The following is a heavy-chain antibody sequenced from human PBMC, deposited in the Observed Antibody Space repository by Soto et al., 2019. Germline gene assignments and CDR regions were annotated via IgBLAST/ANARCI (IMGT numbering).Heavy chain of an antibody. CDR2: IYPSGTI. Sequence: SETLSLTCAVSGGSITSSGYSWSWIRQPPGKGLEWIGYIYPSGTIIYNPSLNSRVTISVDTSNNQFSLRLSSVTAADTAVYYCATYTAYAKYYFDYWGRGTLVTVSS. V-gene: IGHV4-30-2*01. J-gene: IGHJ4*02. CDR1: GGSITSSGYS. CDR3: ATYTAYAKYYFDY. D-gene: IGHD5-12*01.